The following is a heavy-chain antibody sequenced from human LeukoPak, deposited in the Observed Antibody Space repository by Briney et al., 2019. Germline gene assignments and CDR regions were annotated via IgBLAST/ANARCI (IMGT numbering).Heavy chain of an antibody. D-gene: IGHD3-3*01. J-gene: IGHJ4*02. Sequence: GASVKVSCKASGYTFTSYGISWVRQAPGQGLEWMGWISAYNGNTNYAQKLQGRVTMTTDTSTSTAYMELRSLRSEDTAVYYCASTPRRITIFGPFDYWGQGTLVTVSS. V-gene: IGHV1-18*01. CDR3: ASTPRRITIFGPFDY. CDR1: GYTFTSYG. CDR2: ISAYNGNT.